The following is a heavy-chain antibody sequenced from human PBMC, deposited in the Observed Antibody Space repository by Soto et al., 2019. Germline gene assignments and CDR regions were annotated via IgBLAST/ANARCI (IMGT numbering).Heavy chain of an antibody. J-gene: IGHJ4*02. CDR1: GFTFSTHA. D-gene: IGHD3-16*01. V-gene: IGHV3-48*02. Sequence: EVQLVESGGGLVQPGGSLRLSCAVSGFTFSTHAMNWVRQAPGKGLEWGAYIHGTRSIIYYADSVKGRFTISRDNAKNSLFLQMDSLRDEDTAVYYCARDARNADYDYWGQGTLVTVSS. CDR2: IHGTRSII. CDR3: ARDARNADYDY.